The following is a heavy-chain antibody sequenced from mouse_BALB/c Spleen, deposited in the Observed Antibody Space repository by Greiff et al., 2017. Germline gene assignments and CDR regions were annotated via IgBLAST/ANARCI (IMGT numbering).Heavy chain of an antibody. CDR3: ARPTLAHAMDY. CDR1: GFAFSSYD. Sequence: EVQRVESGGGLVKPGGSLKLSCAASGFAFSSYDMSWVRQTPEKRLEWVAYISSGGGSTYYPDTVKGRFTISRDNAKNTLYLQMSSLKSEDTAMYYWARPTLAHAMDYWGQGTSVTVSS. D-gene: IGHD1-3*01. J-gene: IGHJ4*01. CDR2: ISSGGGST. V-gene: IGHV5-12-1*01.